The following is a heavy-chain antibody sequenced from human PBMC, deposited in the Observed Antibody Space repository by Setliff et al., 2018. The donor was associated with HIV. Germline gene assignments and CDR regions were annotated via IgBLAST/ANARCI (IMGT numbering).Heavy chain of an antibody. CDR3: ARGTDPRPASVLEFLEWLFPNWFDP. Sequence: ASVKVSCKASGYNFTDYDINWVRQATGQGLEWMGWMNPNNGNTGYAEKFQGRVTMTRDTSISTAYMELGSQRSDDTAAYYCARGTDPRPASVLEFLEWLFPNWFDPWGQGTLVTVSS. CDR2: MNPNNGNT. D-gene: IGHD3-3*02. V-gene: IGHV1-8*02. CDR1: GYNFTDYD. J-gene: IGHJ5*02.